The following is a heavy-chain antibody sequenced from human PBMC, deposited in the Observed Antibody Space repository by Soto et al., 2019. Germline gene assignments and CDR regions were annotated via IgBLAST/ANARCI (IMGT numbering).Heavy chain of an antibody. CDR1: GGNIRDFD. Sequence: SVTIPVTNTVAGGNIRDFDCSWIRQPPGKGLEWIGYIYYSGSTNYNPSLKSRVTISVDTSKNQFSLKLSSVTAADTAVYYCARANRGVIDYWGQGTLVTVSS. V-gene: IGHV4-59*01. CDR2: IYYSGST. J-gene: IGHJ4*02. CDR3: ARANRGVIDY. D-gene: IGHD3-10*01.